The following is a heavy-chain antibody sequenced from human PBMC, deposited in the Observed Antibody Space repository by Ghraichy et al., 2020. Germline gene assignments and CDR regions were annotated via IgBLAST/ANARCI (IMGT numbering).Heavy chain of an antibody. Sequence: SQTLSLTCTVSGGSISSYYWSWIRQPPGKGLEWIGYIYYSGSTNYNPSLKSRVTISVDTSKNQFSLKLSSVTAADTAVYYCAASRSEPTWGFDYWGQGTLVTVSS. J-gene: IGHJ4*02. CDR1: GGSISSYY. V-gene: IGHV4-59*01. D-gene: IGHD3-10*01. CDR2: IYYSGST. CDR3: AASRSEPTWGFDY.